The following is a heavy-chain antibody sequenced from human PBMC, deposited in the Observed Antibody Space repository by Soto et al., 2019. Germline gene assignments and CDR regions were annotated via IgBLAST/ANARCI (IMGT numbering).Heavy chain of an antibody. CDR2: IYYTGSI. D-gene: IGHD3-16*02. CDR1: GGSLSNNY. V-gene: IGHV4-59*12. CDR3: ASQIEYYDFVWGGYRPIIGL. Sequence: SETLSLTCTVYGGSLSNNYWSWIRQPPGKALEWIGYIYYTGSIKYNPSLESRVTLSLDTSKNQFSMKLSSVTAADTAVYYCASQIEYYDFVWGGYRPIIGLWGQGTLVTVSS. J-gene: IGHJ4*02.